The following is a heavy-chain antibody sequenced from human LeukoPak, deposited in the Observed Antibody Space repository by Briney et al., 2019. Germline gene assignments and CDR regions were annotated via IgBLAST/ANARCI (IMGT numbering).Heavy chain of an antibody. CDR3: ARSPCGGDCSRNWFDP. CDR2: INPSGGST. V-gene: IGHV1-46*01. Sequence: ASVKVSCKASGYIFIDYYIHWVRQAPGQGLEWMGVINPSGGSTRSAQKFQDRVTMTRDTSTSTVYMELSSLRSEDTAVYYCARSPCGGDCSRNWFDPWGQGTLVTVSS. CDR1: GYIFIDYY. D-gene: IGHD2-21*02. J-gene: IGHJ5*02.